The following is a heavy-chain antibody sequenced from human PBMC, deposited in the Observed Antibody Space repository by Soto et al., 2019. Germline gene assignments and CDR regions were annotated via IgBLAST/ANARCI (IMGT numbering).Heavy chain of an antibody. Sequence: LEWVSAISGSGDSTYYADSVKGRFTISRDNSRNTLFLKMNSLRAEDTALYYCAKLFVFFEVVIIAYYYSVLAFWVQGSTVIVFS. D-gene: IGHD3-3*01. J-gene: IGHJ6*02. V-gene: IGHV3-23*01. CDR2: ISGSGDST. CDR3: AKLFVFFEVVIIAYYYSVLAF.